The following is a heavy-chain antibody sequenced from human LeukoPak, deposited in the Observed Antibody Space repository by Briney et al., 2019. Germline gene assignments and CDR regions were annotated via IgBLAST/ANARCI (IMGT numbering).Heavy chain of an antibody. J-gene: IGHJ5*02. Sequence: GGSLRLSCAASGFTFSDYYMSWLRQAPGKGLEGVSYISSSGSAIYYADSVKGRFTISRDNAKNSLYLRMNSLRAEDTAVYYCARGSFDYNWFDPWGQGTLVTVSS. CDR3: ARGSFDYNWFDP. V-gene: IGHV3-11*01. CDR2: ISSSGSAI. D-gene: IGHD3-9*01. CDR1: GFTFSDYY.